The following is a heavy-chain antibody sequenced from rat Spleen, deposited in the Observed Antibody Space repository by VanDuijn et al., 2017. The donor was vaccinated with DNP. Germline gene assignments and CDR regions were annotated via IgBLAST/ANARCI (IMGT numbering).Heavy chain of an antibody. D-gene: IGHD1-10*01. CDR2: ILHDGSRT. CDR1: GFTFSDYN. Sequence: EVRLVESGGGLVQPGRSLKLSCAASGFTFSDYNMAWIRQAPKKGLEWVATILHDGSRTYFRDSVKGRFTISRDNAKSTLYLQMGSLKSEDAATYYCAREQHYHFDYWGQGVMVTVSS. J-gene: IGHJ2*01. V-gene: IGHV5-7*01. CDR3: AREQHYHFDY.